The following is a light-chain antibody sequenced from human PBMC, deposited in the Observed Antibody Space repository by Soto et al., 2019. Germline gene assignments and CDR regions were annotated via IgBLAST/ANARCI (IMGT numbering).Light chain of an antibody. V-gene: IGLV2-14*03. J-gene: IGLJ1*01. CDR1: SSDVGGYNY. CDR3: SSYTSSSTLSTYV. CDR2: DVS. Sequence: QSVLTQPASVSGSPGQSITISCTGTSSDVGGYNYVSWYQHHPGKAPKLMIYDVSNRPSGVSNRFSGSKSGNTASLIISGLKAEDEADYYCSSYTSSSTLSTYVFGTGTKLTVL.